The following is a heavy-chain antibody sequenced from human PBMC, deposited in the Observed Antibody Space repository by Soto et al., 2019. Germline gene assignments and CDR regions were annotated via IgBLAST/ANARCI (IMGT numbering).Heavy chain of an antibody. CDR2: FSGTGGYT. J-gene: IGHJ5*02. CDR1: GFTFSSYA. CDR3: ARGQRALITYGPFDP. V-gene: IGHV3-23*01. D-gene: IGHD4-17*01. Sequence: LRLSCAASGFTFSSYAMSWVRQAPGKGLEWVSTFSGTGGYTYYADSVKGRFTISRDDSKNTLFLHMNSLRAADTAVYYCARGQRALITYGPFDPWGQGTLVIVSS.